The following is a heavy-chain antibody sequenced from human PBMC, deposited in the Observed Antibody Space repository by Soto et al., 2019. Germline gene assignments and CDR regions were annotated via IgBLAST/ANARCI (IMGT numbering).Heavy chain of an antibody. V-gene: IGHV5-51*01. CDR2: IYPGDSDT. Sequence: GESLKISCKGSGHSFTSYWIGWVRQMPGKGLEWMGIIYPGDSDTRYSPSFQGQVTISADKSISTAYLQWSSLKASDTAMYYCARQAYYYDSSGYYPFDYWGQGTLVTVSS. D-gene: IGHD3-22*01. J-gene: IGHJ4*02. CDR1: GHSFTSYW. CDR3: ARQAYYYDSSGYYPFDY.